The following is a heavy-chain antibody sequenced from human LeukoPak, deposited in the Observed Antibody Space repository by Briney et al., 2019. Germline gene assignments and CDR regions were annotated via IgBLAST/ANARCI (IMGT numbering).Heavy chain of an antibody. D-gene: IGHD3-22*01. J-gene: IGHJ4*02. CDR2: IYYSGRT. CDR1: GGSISSGGYY. CDR3: ARGYYDSSGYYSFDY. Sequence: SQTLSLTCTVSGGSISSGGYYWSWIRQHPGKGLEWIGYIYYSGRTYYKPSLKSRVTISVGTSKNQFSLKLSSVTAADTAVYYCARGYYDSSGYYSFDYWGQGTLVTVSS. V-gene: IGHV4-31*03.